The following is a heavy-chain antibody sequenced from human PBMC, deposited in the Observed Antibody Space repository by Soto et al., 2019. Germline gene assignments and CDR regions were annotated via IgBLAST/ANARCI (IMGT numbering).Heavy chain of an antibody. CDR1: GYTFTSYD. CDR2: MNPNSGNT. CDR3: ARTPRYCSGGSCYRAFDI. Sequence: QVQLVQSGAEVKKPGATVKVSCKASGYTFTSYDINWVRQATGQGLEWMGWMNPNSGNTGYAQKFQGRVTMTRNTSISSAYMELSSLRSEDTAVYYCARTPRYCSGGSCYRAFDIWGQGTMVTVSS. V-gene: IGHV1-8*01. J-gene: IGHJ3*02. D-gene: IGHD2-15*01.